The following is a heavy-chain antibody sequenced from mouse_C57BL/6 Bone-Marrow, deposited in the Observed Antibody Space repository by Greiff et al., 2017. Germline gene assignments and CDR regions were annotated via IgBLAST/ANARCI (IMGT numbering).Heavy chain of an antibody. V-gene: IGHV5-17*01. CDR2: ISSGGSTI. Sequence: EVMLVESGGGLVKPGGSLKLSCAASGFTFSDYGMHWVRQAPEKGLEWVGYISSGGSTIYYADTVTGRFTISRAKATNTLFLQLTSLSSEATAIYYCARPRAYWGQGTLVTVSA. CDR3: ARPRAY. CDR1: GFTFSDYG. J-gene: IGHJ3*01.